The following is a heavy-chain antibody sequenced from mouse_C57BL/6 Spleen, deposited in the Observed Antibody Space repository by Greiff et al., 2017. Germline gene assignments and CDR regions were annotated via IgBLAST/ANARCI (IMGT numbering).Heavy chain of an antibody. Sequence: EVKLQESGPGLVKPSQSLSLTCSVTGYSITSGYYWNWIRQFPGNKLEWMGYISYDGSNNYNPSRKNRISITRDTSQNQFFLKLNSVTTEDTATYFCATYSNYGVAWFAYWGQGTLVTVSA. D-gene: IGHD2-5*01. J-gene: IGHJ3*01. CDR1: GYSITSGYY. CDR3: ATYSNYGVAWFAY. CDR2: ISYDGSN. V-gene: IGHV3-6*01.